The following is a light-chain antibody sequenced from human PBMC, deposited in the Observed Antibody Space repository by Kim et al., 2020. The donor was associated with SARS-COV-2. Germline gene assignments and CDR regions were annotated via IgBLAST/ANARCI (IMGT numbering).Light chain of an antibody. V-gene: IGLV3-21*04. CDR1: NIGRRR. Sequence: SYELTQPPSVSVAPGKTASISCGGDNIGRRRVHWYQQKPGQAPILVIYYDSDRPSGIPERFSGSKSGNTATLTISRVEAGDEADYYCQIWDTSSDHYVFGGGTKVTVL. CDR2: YDS. CDR3: QIWDTSSDHYV. J-gene: IGLJ1*01.